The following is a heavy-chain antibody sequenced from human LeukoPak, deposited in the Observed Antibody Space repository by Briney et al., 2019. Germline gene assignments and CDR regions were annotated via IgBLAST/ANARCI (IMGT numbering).Heavy chain of an antibody. V-gene: IGHV3-23*01. CDR3: AKDHQGYWADSFDY. J-gene: IGHJ4*02. D-gene: IGHD6-13*01. CDR2: ISGSGGST. CDR1: GFTFSSYA. Sequence: GGSLRLSCAASGFTFSSYAMTWVRQTPGKGLEWVSAISGSGGSTYYADSVKGRFTVSRDNSKDTLYLQMNSLRAEDTAVYYCAKDHQGYWADSFDYWGQGTLVTVSS.